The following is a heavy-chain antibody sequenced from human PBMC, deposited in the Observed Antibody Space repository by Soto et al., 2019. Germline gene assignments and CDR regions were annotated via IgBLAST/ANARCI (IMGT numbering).Heavy chain of an antibody. CDR1: GGSISSTGYY. Sequence: QLQLQESGPGLMKPSETLSLTCTVSGGSISSTGYYWGWIRQPPGKGLEWIGSIFYSGSTYYNPSLKSRVTISVDTSKNQFSLKLTSVTAADTAMYYCARLGLELWGMDVWGQGTTVTVSS. V-gene: IGHV4-39*01. CDR3: ARLGLELWGMDV. D-gene: IGHD1-7*01. J-gene: IGHJ6*02. CDR2: IFYSGST.